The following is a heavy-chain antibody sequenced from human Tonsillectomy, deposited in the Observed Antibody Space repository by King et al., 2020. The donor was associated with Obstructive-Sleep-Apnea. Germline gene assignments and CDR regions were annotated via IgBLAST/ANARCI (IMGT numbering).Heavy chain of an antibody. CDR2: IYYSGST. D-gene: IGHD6-6*01. CDR1: GGSISSYY. CDR3: ARESPTQLDSSSSGFDP. V-gene: IGHV4-59*01. J-gene: IGHJ5*02. Sequence: QLQESGPGLVKPSETLSLTCTVSGGSISSYYWSWIRQPPGKGLEWIGYIYYSGSTNYNPSLKSRVTISVDTSKNQFSLKLSSVTAADTAVYYCARESPTQLDSSSSGFDPWGQGTLVTVSS.